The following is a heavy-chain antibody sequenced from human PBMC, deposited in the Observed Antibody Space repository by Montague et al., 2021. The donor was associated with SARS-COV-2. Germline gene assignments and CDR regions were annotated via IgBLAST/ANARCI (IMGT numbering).Heavy chain of an antibody. CDR2: ISYDGSNK. CDR3: ARELADYGMDV. V-gene: IGHV3-30-3*01. CDR1: GFTFSSYA. Sequence: SLRLSCAASGFTFSSYAMHWVRQAPGKGLEWVAVISYDGSNKYYADSVKGRFTISRDNSKNTLYLQMNSLRAEDTAVYYCARELADYGMDVWGQGTTVTVSS. J-gene: IGHJ6*02.